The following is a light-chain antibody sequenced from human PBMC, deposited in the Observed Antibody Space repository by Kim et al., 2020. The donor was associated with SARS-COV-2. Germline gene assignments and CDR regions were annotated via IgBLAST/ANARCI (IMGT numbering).Light chain of an antibody. CDR1: LSVSSSY. CDR3: QQYGSSVT. V-gene: IGKV3-20*01. CDR2: GAS. Sequence: LSPEERATLSCRASLSVSSSYLAWYQQKPGQAPRLLIYGASSRATGIPDRFSGSGSGTDFTLTISRLEPEDFAVYYCQQYGSSVTFGQGTRLEIK. J-gene: IGKJ5*01.